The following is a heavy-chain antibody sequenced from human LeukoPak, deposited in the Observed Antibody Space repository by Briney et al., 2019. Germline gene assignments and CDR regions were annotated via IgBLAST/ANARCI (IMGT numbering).Heavy chain of an antibody. J-gene: IGHJ6*02. CDR3: ARRSHCTGSSCPSV. Sequence: SETLSLTCAVYGGSFSGYYWSWIRQPPGKGLEWIGEINHSGSTNYNPSLKSRVTISVDTSKNQFSLKLSSVTATDTAVYYCARRSHCTGSSCPSVWGQGTTVTVSS. CDR1: GGSFSGYY. D-gene: IGHD2-15*01. V-gene: IGHV4-34*01. CDR2: INHSGST.